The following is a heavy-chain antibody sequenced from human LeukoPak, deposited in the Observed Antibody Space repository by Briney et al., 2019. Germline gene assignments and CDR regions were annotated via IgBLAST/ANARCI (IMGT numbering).Heavy chain of an antibody. CDR3: AKVGRSIAVAGSPDY. J-gene: IGHJ4*02. CDR2: ISGNGADT. D-gene: IGHD6-19*01. CDR1: GFTFSRYG. V-gene: IGHV3-23*01. Sequence: GGSLRLSCATSGFTFSRYGMSWVRQAPGKGLEWVSAISGNGADTYYADAVKGRFTISRDNSKNTLYLQMNSLRAEDTAVYYCAKVGRSIAVAGSPDYWGQGTLVTVSS.